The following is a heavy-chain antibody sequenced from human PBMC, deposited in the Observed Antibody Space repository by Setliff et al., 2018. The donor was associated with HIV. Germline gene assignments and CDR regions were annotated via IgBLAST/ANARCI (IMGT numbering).Heavy chain of an antibody. D-gene: IGHD4-4*01. CDR2: INAGNGDT. V-gene: IGHV1-3*01. CDR1: GYTFTNYA. CDR3: ARDSGDDYSDYYYYGMDV. J-gene: IGHJ6*02. Sequence: GASVTVSCKASGYTFTNYAMHWVRQAPGQRLEWMGWINAGNGDTKYSQKFQGRVTFTWDTSARTAYMELSSLRSEDTALYYCARDSGDDYSDYYYYGMDVWGQGTTVTVSS.